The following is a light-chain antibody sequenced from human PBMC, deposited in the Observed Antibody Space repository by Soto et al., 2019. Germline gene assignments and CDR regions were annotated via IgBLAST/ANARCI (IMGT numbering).Light chain of an antibody. V-gene: IGKV1-39*01. CDR1: QSINTY. J-gene: IGKJ3*01. CDR2: SSS. Sequence: FQMTQSPSSLSASVGDRVTITCRASQSINTYLNWYQFKPGKAPKLPIFSSSNLQTGVPLRFSGGGSGTQFTRTIALLQPDDSDTYYCQPSYGTRFTFGPGTQVEI. CDR3: QPSYGTRFT.